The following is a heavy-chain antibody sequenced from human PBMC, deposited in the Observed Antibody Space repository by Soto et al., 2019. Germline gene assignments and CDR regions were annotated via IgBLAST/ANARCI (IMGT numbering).Heavy chain of an antibody. V-gene: IGHV3-21*01. J-gene: IGHJ5*02. CDR1: GFTFRSFT. CDR3: TRDASRDSSARGWFDP. D-gene: IGHD6-13*01. Sequence: PWGSLRLSCAASGFTFRSFTMNWVRQAPWKGLEWVSTISSNSAYIYYTDALRGRFTISRDNAKNSLHLQMNSLRAEDTAVYYCTRDASRDSSARGWFDPWGPGTLVTVSS. CDR2: ISSNSAYI.